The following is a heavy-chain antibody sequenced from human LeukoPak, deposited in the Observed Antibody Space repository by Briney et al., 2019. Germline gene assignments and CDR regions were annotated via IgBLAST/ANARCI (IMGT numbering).Heavy chain of an antibody. CDR1: DDSTSSYY. CDR2: IYSSGSI. Sequence: PSETLSLTCTVSDDSTSSYYWSWIRQPAGKGLEWIGRIYSSGSINYNPSLKSRVTMSVDTSKNQFSLRLSAVTAADTAVYYCARHSRNWYFDYWGQGILVTVSS. D-gene: IGHD6-13*01. CDR3: ARHSRNWYFDY. J-gene: IGHJ4*02. V-gene: IGHV4-4*07.